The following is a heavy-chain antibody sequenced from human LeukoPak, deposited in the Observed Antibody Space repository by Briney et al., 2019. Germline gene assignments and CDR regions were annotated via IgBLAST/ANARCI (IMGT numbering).Heavy chain of an antibody. CDR1: GFTLDDYG. D-gene: IGHD5-18*01. CDR2: INWNGGST. V-gene: IGHV3-20*04. Sequence: GGSLRLSCAASGFTLDDYGMSWVRQAPGKGLEWVSGINWNGGSTGYADSVKGRFTISRDNAKNSLYLQMNSLRAEDTALYYCAKGRGYNYGYIFGYFDYWGQGTLVTVSS. CDR3: AKGRGYNYGYIFGYFDY. J-gene: IGHJ4*02.